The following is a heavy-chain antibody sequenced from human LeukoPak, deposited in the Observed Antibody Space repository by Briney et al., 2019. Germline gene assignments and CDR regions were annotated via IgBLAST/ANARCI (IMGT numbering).Heavy chain of an antibody. D-gene: IGHD3-10*01. Sequence: PSETLSLTCTVSGGSISSYYWSWIRQPPGKGLEWIGYIYYSGSTNYNPSLKSRVTISVDTSKNQFSLKLSSVTAADTAVYYCARVKGYYGSGSYFDYWGQGTLVTVSP. J-gene: IGHJ4*02. V-gene: IGHV4-59*01. CDR1: GGSISSYY. CDR3: ARVKGYYGSGSYFDY. CDR2: IYYSGST.